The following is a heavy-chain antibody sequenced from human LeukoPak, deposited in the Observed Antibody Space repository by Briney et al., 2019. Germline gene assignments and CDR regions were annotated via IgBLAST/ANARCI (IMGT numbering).Heavy chain of an antibody. CDR3: AKDWYYYDSSGYSFDY. D-gene: IGHD3-22*01. V-gene: IGHV3-30*02. CDR1: GFTFSSYG. CDR2: IRYDGSNK. J-gene: IGHJ4*02. Sequence: GGSLRLSCAASGFTFSSYGMHWVRQAPGKGLEWVAFIRYDGSNKYYADSVKGRFTISRDNSKNTLYLQMNSLRAEDTAVYYCAKDWYYYDSSGYSFDYWGQGTLVTVSS.